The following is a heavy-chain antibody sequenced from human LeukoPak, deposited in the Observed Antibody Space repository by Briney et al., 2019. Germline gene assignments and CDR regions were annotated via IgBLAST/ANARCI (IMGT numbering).Heavy chain of an antibody. CDR1: GFTFSSYA. J-gene: IGHJ4*02. Sequence: GGSLRLSCAASGFTFSSYAMHWVRQAPGKGLEWVAVISYDGSNKYYADSVKGRFTISRDNSKNTLYLQMNSLRAEDTAVYYGARGPLGPEFDYWGQGTLVTVSS. D-gene: IGHD7-27*01. V-gene: IGHV3-30*04. CDR3: ARGPLGPEFDY. CDR2: ISYDGSNK.